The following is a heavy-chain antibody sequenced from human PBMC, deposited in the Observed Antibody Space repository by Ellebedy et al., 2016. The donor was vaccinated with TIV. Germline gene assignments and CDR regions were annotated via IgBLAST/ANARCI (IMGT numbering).Heavy chain of an antibody. D-gene: IGHD3-22*01. CDR3: ARARSDGGGYRVYYFEY. CDR2: VSYSGST. V-gene: IGHV4-59*01. CDR1: GGSISGYY. J-gene: IGHJ4*02. Sequence: SETLSLTXSISGGSISGYYFSWIRQSPGKGLEWIGYVSYSGSTNYNPSLKRRLTISVDTSKNQLSLRLNSVTAADTATYYCARARSDGGGYRVYYFEYWGQGTLVTVSS.